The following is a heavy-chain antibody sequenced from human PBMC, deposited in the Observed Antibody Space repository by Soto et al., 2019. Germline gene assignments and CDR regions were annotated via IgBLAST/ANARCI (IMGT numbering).Heavy chain of an antibody. CDR1: GGSISSSNW. CDR2: IYHSGST. CDR3: ASRGTTITTFDS. V-gene: IGHV4-4*02. D-gene: IGHD4-4*01. J-gene: IGHJ4*02. Sequence: QVQLQESGPGLVKPSGTLSLTCAVSGGSISSSNWWSWVRQPPGKGLEWIGEIYHSGSTNYNPSLKSRATISVDKSKNQFSLKLSSVTAADTAVYYCASRGTTITTFDSWGQGTLSPVSS.